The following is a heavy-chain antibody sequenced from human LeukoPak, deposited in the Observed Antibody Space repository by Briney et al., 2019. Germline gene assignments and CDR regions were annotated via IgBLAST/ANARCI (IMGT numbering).Heavy chain of an antibody. Sequence: GRSLRLSCAASGFTFSSYSMNWVRQAPGKGLEWVSSISSSSSYIYYADSLKGRFTISRDNAKNSLYLQMNSLRAEDTAVYYCARDFRGSYCGGDCPIDYWGQGTLVTVSS. V-gene: IGHV3-21*01. J-gene: IGHJ4*02. CDR3: ARDFRGSYCGGDCPIDY. D-gene: IGHD2-21*02. CDR1: GFTFSSYS. CDR2: ISSSSSYI.